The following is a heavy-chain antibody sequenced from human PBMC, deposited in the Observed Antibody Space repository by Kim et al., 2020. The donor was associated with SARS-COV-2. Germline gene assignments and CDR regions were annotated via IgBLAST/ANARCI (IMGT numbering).Heavy chain of an antibody. Sequence: ASVKVSCKASGYTFSGYYMHWVRQAPGQGLEWMGIINPSGGSTSYAQQFQGRITMTRDTSTSTVYMELSSLRYEDSAVYYCATRSGTYNRNWFDPWGQGTLVTVSS. CDR1: GYTFSGYY. J-gene: IGHJ5*02. V-gene: IGHV1-46*01. CDR2: INPSGGST. D-gene: IGHD3-10*01. CDR3: ATRSGTYNRNWFDP.